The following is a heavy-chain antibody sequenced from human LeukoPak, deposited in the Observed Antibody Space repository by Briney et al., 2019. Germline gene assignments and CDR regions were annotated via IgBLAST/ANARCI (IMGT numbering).Heavy chain of an antibody. V-gene: IGHV3-7*01. D-gene: IGHD3-10*02. J-gene: IGHJ6*04. CDR1: GFHFTTYW. Sequence: GGSLRLSCAASGFHFTTYWMGWVRQAPGKGLEWVANMKQDGSEKYYVDSVKGRFTISRDNAKNSLYLQMNSLRAEDTAVYYCAELGITMIGGVWGKGTTVTISS. CDR3: AELGITMIGGV. CDR2: MKQDGSEK.